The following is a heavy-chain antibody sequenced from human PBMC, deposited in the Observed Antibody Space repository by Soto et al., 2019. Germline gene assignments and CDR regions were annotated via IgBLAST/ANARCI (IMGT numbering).Heavy chain of an antibody. CDR3: ARGPGNGHLFAY. V-gene: IGHV3-48*02. J-gene: IGHJ4*02. CDR1: GITFRSYP. Sequence: SVRLSCAGSGITFRSYPMNWVRHAPGRGLEWISYISPTSSTIYYAASVRGRFTISRDNAKNSLFLQMDSLTDEDTAVYSCARGPGNGHLFAYWGQRTLVTVSS. D-gene: IGHD2-8*01. CDR2: ISPTSSTI.